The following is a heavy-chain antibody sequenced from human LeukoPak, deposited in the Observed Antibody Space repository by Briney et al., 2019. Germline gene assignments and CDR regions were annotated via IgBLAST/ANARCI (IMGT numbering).Heavy chain of an antibody. V-gene: IGHV4-4*02. D-gene: IGHD4-11*01. Sequence: SETLSLTCAISGDSFSNSKWWSWVRQPPGKGLEWIGQIYHSGSTNYNPSLKSRVTISVDQSKNHFSLRLSSVTAADTAVYFCARETDYSDPNYFDPWGQGTLVTVSS. CDR2: IYHSGST. CDR1: GDSFSNSKW. J-gene: IGHJ5*02. CDR3: ARETDYSDPNYFDP.